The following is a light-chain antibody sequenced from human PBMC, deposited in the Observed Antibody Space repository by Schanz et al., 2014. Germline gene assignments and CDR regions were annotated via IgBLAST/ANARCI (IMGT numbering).Light chain of an antibody. CDR2: GAS. CDR1: QSVHINY. J-gene: IGKJ1*01. V-gene: IGKV3-20*01. Sequence: EIVLTQSPGTLSLSPGERATLSCRASQSVHINYLAWHQQKPGQAPRLLIYGASSRATGIPDRFSGSGSGTDFTLTINTLEPEDFAVYYCQQYGTSPRTFGQGTKVEIK. CDR3: QQYGTSPRT.